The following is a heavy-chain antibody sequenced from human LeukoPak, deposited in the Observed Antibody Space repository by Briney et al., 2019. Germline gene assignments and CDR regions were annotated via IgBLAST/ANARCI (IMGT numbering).Heavy chain of an antibody. Sequence: GESLKISCKGSGYRFTSYWIGWVRQMPGEGLKWMGIIYPGDSDARYSPSFQGQVTISADKSISTAYLQWSSLKASDTAMYYCARRRDLYSGSYYPFDYWGQGTLVTVSS. CDR1: GYRFTSYW. CDR2: IYPGDSDA. D-gene: IGHD1-26*01. V-gene: IGHV5-51*01. CDR3: ARRRDLYSGSYYPFDY. J-gene: IGHJ4*02.